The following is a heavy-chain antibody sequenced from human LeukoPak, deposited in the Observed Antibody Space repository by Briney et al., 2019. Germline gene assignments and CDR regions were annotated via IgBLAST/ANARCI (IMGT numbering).Heavy chain of an antibody. Sequence: ASVKVSCKASGYTFTSYGISWVQQAPGQGLEWMGWISAYNGNTNYAQKFQGRATMTTDTSTSTAYMELRSLRSDDTAVYYCAREDHAQLDFDYWGQGTLVTVSS. J-gene: IGHJ4*02. CDR1: GYTFTSYG. V-gene: IGHV1-18*01. CDR2: ISAYNGNT. CDR3: AREDHAQLDFDY. D-gene: IGHD1-14*01.